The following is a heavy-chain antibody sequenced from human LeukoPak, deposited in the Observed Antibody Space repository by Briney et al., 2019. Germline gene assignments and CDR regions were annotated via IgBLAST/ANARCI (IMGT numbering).Heavy chain of an antibody. V-gene: IGHV1-2*02. Sequence: ASVKVSCKASGCTFTGYYIHWVRQAPGQGLEWMGWINPNSGGTSYAQKFQGRVTMTRDTSISTVYMELSRLRSDDTAVYYCASDGGWYQMLYWFDPWGQGTLVTVSS. CDR2: INPNSGGT. J-gene: IGHJ5*02. D-gene: IGHD2-2*01. CDR3: ASDGGWYQMLYWFDP. CDR1: GCTFTGYY.